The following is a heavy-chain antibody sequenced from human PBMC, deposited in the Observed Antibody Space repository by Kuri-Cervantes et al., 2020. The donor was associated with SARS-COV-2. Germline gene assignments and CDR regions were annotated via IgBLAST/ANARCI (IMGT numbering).Heavy chain of an antibody. CDR3: ARDLGSRLAARGD. D-gene: IGHD6-6*01. J-gene: IGHJ4*02. Sequence: GGSLRLSCVVSGFTFSEYSVNWVRQAPGKGLEWVSYIGPSSSNIYYADSVKGRFTISRDNAKNLLYLQMNSLRAEDTAVYYCARDLGSRLAARGDWGQGTLVTVSS. CDR2: IGPSSSNI. V-gene: IGHV3-48*01. CDR1: GFTFSEYS.